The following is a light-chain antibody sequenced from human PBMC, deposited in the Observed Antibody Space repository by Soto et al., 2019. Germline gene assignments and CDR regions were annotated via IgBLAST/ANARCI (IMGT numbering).Light chain of an antibody. V-gene: IGKV3D-20*02. J-gene: IGKJ5*01. CDR3: QQRSNWPIT. CDR2: DAS. Sequence: IVLSQSPGTLSLSTGERATISCSASQSVSSSYLAWYQQKPGQAPRLLIYDASNRATGIPARFSGSGSGTDFTLTISSLEPEDFAVYYCQQRSNWPITFGQGTRLEIK. CDR1: QSVSSSY.